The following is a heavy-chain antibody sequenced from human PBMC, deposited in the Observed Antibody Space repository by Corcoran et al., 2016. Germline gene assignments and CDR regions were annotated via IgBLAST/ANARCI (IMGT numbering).Heavy chain of an antibody. V-gene: IGHV3-33*01. CDR2: IWYDGSNK. CDR1: GFTFSSYG. Sequence: QVQLVESGVGVVQPGRSLRLSCAASGFTFSSYGMHWVRQAPGKGLEWVAVIWYDGSNKYYADSVKGRFTISRDNSKNTLYLQMNSLRAEETAVYYCARGWYYDSSGSFPYDYWGQGTLVTVSS. CDR3: ARGWYYDSSGSFPYDY. D-gene: IGHD3-22*01. J-gene: IGHJ4*02.